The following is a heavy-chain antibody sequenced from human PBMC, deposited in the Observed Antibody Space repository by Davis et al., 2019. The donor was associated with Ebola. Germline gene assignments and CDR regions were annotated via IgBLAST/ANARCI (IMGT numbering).Heavy chain of an antibody. V-gene: IGHV1-18*01. J-gene: IGHJ6*02. CDR2: ISAYNGNT. D-gene: IGHD6-13*01. CDR1: GYTFTSYG. Sequence: AASVKVSCKASGYTFTSYGISWVRQAPGQGLEWMGWISAYNGNTNYAQKLQGRVTMTTDTSTSTAYMELSSLRSEDTAVYYCARGRYSSSCQINYYGMDVWGQGTTVTVSS. CDR3: ARGRYSSSCQINYYGMDV.